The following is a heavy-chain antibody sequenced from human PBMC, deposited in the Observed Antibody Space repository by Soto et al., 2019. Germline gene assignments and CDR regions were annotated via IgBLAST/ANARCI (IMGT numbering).Heavy chain of an antibody. CDR1: GCTFSSYT. CDR2: INPSGGST. J-gene: IGHJ4*02. CDR3: ARAHPRLRSYLY. Sequence: ASVKVSCKASGCTFSSYTIHWVRQAPGQGLEWMGIINPSGGSTSYAQKFQGRVTMTRDTSTSTVYMELSSLISEYTAVYYCARAHPRLRSYLYWGQGTLVTVSS. D-gene: IGHD4-17*01. V-gene: IGHV1-46*03.